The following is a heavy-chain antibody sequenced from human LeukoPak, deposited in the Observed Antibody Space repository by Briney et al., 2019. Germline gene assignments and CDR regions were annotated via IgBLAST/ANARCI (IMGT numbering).Heavy chain of an antibody. CDR2: ISYDGSDK. CDR1: GFTYSSYA. J-gene: IGHJ6*02. D-gene: IGHD3-22*01. Sequence: GGSLRLSCAGSGFTYSSYAMHWVRQAPGKGLEWVAVISYDGSDKSYADSVRGRFTISRDNSMNTLFLQMNSLGAEDTAVYYCARDDYDRTGYYPGGYYYGVDVWGQGTTVTV. V-gene: IGHV3-30*04. CDR3: ARDDYDRTGYYPGGYYYGVDV.